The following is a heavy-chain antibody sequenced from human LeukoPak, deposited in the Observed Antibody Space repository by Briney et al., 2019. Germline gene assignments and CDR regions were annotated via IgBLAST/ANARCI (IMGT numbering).Heavy chain of an antibody. D-gene: IGHD3-3*01. J-gene: IGHJ5*02. CDR3: ARGQDPKSDFWSGYYINNWFDP. Sequence: PSETLSLTCAVYGGSFSGYYWSWIRQPPGKGLEWIGEINHSGSTNYNPSLKSRVTISVDTSKNQFSLKLSSVTAADTAVYYCARGQDPKSDFWSGYYINNWFDPWGQGTLVTVSS. V-gene: IGHV4-34*01. CDR1: GGSFSGYY. CDR2: INHSGST.